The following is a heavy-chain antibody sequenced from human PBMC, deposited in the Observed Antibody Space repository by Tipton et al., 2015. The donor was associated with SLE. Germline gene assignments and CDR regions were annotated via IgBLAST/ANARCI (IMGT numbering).Heavy chain of an antibody. Sequence: TLSLTCTVSGGSISSGGYYWSWIRQHPGKGLEWIGYMYYSGSTYYNPSLKSRVSISVDTSKNQFSLKLSSLTAADTAVYYCARPDYCAGGTCYLDWGQGILVPVS. CDR2: MYYSGST. CDR1: GGSISSGGYY. D-gene: IGHD2-8*02. J-gene: IGHJ4*02. CDR3: ARPDYCAGGTCYLD. V-gene: IGHV4-31*03.